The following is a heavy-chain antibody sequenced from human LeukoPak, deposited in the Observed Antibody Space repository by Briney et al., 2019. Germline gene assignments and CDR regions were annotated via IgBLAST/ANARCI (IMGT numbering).Heavy chain of an antibody. CDR2: IKQDGSEK. D-gene: IGHD3-10*01. CDR3: VGLGENY. J-gene: IGHJ4*02. Sequence: GGSLRLSCAASGFTFRRYWMSWARQASGKGLEWVANIKQDGSEKYYVDSVKGRFTISRDNARNSLYLQMNSLRAEDTAVYYCVGLGENYWGQGTLVTVSS. V-gene: IGHV3-7*02. CDR1: GFTFRRYW.